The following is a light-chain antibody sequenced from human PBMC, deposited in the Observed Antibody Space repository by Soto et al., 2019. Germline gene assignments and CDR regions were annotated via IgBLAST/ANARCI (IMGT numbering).Light chain of an antibody. J-gene: IGKJ4*01. CDR2: DAS. V-gene: IGKV1-5*01. Sequence: DIPMTQSPSTLSASVGDRVAITCRASQNIGSRLAWYQQKPDEAPKLLIYDASRLESGVPLRFGGSGSGTDFTLIISSLQPDDFATYYCQQCNTPFTFGGGTKVEIK. CDR3: QQCNTPFT. CDR1: QNIGSR.